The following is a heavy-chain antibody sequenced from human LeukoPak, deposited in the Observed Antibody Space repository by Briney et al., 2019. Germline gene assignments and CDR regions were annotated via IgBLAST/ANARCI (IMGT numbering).Heavy chain of an antibody. J-gene: IGHJ3*02. D-gene: IGHD2-15*01. V-gene: IGHV5-51*01. CDR3: ARATAVGYCSGGSCYPIDAFDI. CDR2: ICPGDSDT. Sequence: GESLKISCKGSGYSFTSYWIGWVRQMPGKGLEWMGIICPGDSDTRYSPSFQGQVTISADKSISTAYLQWSSLKASDTAMYYCARATAVGYCSGGSCYPIDAFDIWGQGTMVTVSS. CDR1: GYSFTSYW.